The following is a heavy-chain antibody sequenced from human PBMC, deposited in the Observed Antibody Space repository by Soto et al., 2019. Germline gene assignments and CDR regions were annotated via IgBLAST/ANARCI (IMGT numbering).Heavy chain of an antibody. CDR3: AKRGERWLQLGFDY. J-gene: IGHJ4*02. CDR2: ISYDGSNK. V-gene: IGHV3-30*18. CDR1: GFTFSSYG. Sequence: PGGSLRLSCAASGFTFSSYGMHWVRQAPGKGLEWVAVISYDGSNKYYADSVKGRFTISRDNSKNTLYLQMNSLRAEDTAVYYCAKRGERWLQLGFDYWGQGTLVTVSS. D-gene: IGHD5-12*01.